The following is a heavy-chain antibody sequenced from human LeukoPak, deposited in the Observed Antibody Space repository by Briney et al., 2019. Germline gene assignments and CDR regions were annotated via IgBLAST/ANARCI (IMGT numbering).Heavy chain of an antibody. J-gene: IGHJ6*02. CDR1: GFDFSTYA. D-gene: IGHD2-2*01. CDR2: ISGSGYTT. V-gene: IGHV3-23*01. CDR3: ARYCSSSTCQGSSYYFGVDV. Sequence: GGSLRLSCAASGFDFSTYAMNWVRQGPGKGLEWVATISGSGYTTYYADSVKGRFTISRDNSKNTLFLQMDSLRAEDTAVFFCARYCSSSTCQGSSYYFGVDVWGQGTTITVSS.